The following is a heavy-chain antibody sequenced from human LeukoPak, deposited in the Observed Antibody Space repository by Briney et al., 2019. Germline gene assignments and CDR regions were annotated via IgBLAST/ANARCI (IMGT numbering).Heavy chain of an antibody. J-gene: IGHJ6*03. D-gene: IGHD2-15*01. CDR1: GGTFSSYA. V-gene: IGHV1-69*06. CDR3: ARGSVVVVATYYYYYMDV. Sequence: SVKVSCKASGGTFSSYAISWVRQAPGQGLEWMGGIIPIFGTANYAQKFQGRVTITADKSTSTAYMELSGLRSEDTAVYYCARGSVVVVATYYYYYMDVWGKGTTVTVSS. CDR2: IIPIFGTA.